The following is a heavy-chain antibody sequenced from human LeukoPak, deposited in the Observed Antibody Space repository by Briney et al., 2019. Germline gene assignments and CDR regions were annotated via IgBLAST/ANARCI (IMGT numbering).Heavy chain of an antibody. Sequence: SETLSLTCTVSGGSVSSGSYYWSWIRQSPGKGLEWIGYISHSGSVNYNPSLKSRVTMSVDTSKNQFSLKLSSVTAADTAVYYCARVKGREGSTVIIDYWGQGTLVTVSS. D-gene: IGHD3-10*01. CDR2: ISHSGSV. CDR3: ARVKGREGSTVIIDY. CDR1: GGSVSSGSYY. V-gene: IGHV4-61*01. J-gene: IGHJ4*02.